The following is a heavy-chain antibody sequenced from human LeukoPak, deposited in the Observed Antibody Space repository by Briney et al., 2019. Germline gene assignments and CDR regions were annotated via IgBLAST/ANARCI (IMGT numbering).Heavy chain of an antibody. CDR1: GFTFSSYA. V-gene: IGHV3-23*01. D-gene: IGHD3-22*01. Sequence: GGSLRLSCAASGFTFSSYAMSWVRQAPGKGLEWVSAISGSGGSTYYADSVKGRFTISRDNSKNTLYLQMNNLRAEDTAVYYCAKVGYNDSSGYYYWGQGTLVTVSS. J-gene: IGHJ4*02. CDR2: ISGSGGST. CDR3: AKVGYNDSSGYYY.